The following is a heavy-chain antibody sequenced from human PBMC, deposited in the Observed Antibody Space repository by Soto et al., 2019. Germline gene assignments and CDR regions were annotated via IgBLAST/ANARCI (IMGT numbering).Heavy chain of an antibody. V-gene: IGHV3-7*03. D-gene: IGHD3-10*01. CDR3: ARDQLILPAHDFFYGSDV. Sequence: GGSLRLSCEVSGFTLSMYSMTWVRQAPGKGLEWVAKIPQEGSDGHYVDSVKGRFTISRDNAKNSVYLQMNSLRAEDTAVYYCARDQLILPAHDFFYGSDVWGQGTLVTVSS. CDR2: IPQEGSDG. J-gene: IGHJ4*02. CDR1: GFTLSMYS.